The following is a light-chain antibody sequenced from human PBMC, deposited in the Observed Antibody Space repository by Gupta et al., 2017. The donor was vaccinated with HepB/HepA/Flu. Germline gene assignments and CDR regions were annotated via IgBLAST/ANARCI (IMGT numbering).Light chain of an antibody. CDR2: YYSDPDE. J-gene: IGLJ2*01. V-gene: IGLV5-37*01. CDR1: IAINVGSYN. Sequence: HVLIHPPPSSASPGASASHMTTLPIAINVGSYNINWYQKKLGSPPRYLLYYYSDPDEDQGSGVPSRFSGFKDASANTGILLSSGFQSEDEADCYCRIWPRNAWLFGGGTKLTVL. CDR3: RIWPRNAWL.